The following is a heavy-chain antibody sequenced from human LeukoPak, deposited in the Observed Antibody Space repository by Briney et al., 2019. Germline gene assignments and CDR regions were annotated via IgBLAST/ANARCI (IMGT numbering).Heavy chain of an antibody. CDR2: ISYDGSNK. J-gene: IGHJ4*02. CDR1: GFTFSSYG. CDR3: AKHGDGNSLDY. V-gene: IGHV3-30*18. Sequence: RGSLRLSCAASGFTFSSYGMHWVRQAPGKGLEWVAVISYDGSNKYYADSVKGRFTISRDNSKNTLYLQMNSLRAEDTAVYYCAKHGDGNSLDYWGQGTLVTVSS. D-gene: IGHD4-17*01.